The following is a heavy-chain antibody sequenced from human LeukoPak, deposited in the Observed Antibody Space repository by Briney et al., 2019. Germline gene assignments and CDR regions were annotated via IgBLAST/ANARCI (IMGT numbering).Heavy chain of an antibody. J-gene: IGHJ4*02. D-gene: IGHD1-26*01. CDR1: GFTFSSYS. V-gene: IGHV3-48*04. Sequence: GGSLRLSCAAPGFTFSSYSMNWVRQARGKGLEWVSYISSSSITIYYADSVKGRFTISRDNAKNSLYLQMSSLRAEDTAVYYCASGSPASFDYWGQGTLVTVSS. CDR3: ASGSPASFDY. CDR2: ISSSSITI.